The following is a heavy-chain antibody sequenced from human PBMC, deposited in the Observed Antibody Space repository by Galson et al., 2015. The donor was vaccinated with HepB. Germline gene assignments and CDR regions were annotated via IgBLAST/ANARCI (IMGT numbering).Heavy chain of an antibody. CDR2: ISASGGST. D-gene: IGHD2-2*01. V-gene: IGHV3-23*01. Sequence: SLRLSCAASGFTFTTYAMTWVRQAPGKGLEWVSAISASGGSTWYADSVEGRFTVSRDNSKNTLYLQMISLRPEDTAVYFCAQGGYCTSTSCFHTSHYYMDVWGRGTTVTVSS. J-gene: IGHJ6*03. CDR3: AQGGYCTSTSCFHTSHYYMDV. CDR1: GFTFTTYA.